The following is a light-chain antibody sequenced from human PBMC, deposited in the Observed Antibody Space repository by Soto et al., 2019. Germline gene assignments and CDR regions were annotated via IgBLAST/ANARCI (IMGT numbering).Light chain of an antibody. CDR1: QSVSNDF. Sequence: EIVLTQSPGILSLSPGERATLSCRASQSVSNDFLAWYQQKPGQAPRLLIYGASTRATDVPDRFSGSGSAADFTLSISRLEPEDFAVYYCQQYGSSPPRTFGQATKVDIK. CDR3: QQYGSSPPRT. CDR2: GAS. V-gene: IGKV3-20*01. J-gene: IGKJ1*01.